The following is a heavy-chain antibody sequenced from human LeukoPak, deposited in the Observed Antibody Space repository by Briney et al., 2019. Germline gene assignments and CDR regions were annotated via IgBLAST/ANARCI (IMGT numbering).Heavy chain of an antibody. CDR1: GYTFTSYY. CDR2: INPNSGGT. Sequence: GSVKVSCKASGYTFTSYYMHWVRQAPGQGLEWMGWINPNSGGTNYAQKFQGRVTMTRDTSISTAYMELSRLRSDDTAVYYWARSMIETENFDYWGQGTLVTVSS. J-gene: IGHJ4*02. D-gene: IGHD3-22*01. V-gene: IGHV1-2*02. CDR3: ARSMIETENFDY.